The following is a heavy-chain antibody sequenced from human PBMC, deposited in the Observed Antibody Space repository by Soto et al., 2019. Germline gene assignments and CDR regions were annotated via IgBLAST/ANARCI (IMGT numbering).Heavy chain of an antibody. CDR2: ISAHNGNT. V-gene: IGHV1-18*01. J-gene: IGHJ6*02. Sequence: QVQLVQSGAEVKKPGASLKVSCKASGYTFTSYGISWVRQAPGQGLEWMGWISAHNGNTNYAQKLQDRVTMTTDTATSTAYMDLRSLRSDDTAVYYCSRNNWNYAYSGDTGGSFYYYGMDVWGQGTTVTVSS. D-gene: IGHD1-7*01. CDR1: GYTFTSYG. CDR3: SRNNWNYAYSGDTGGSFYYYGMDV.